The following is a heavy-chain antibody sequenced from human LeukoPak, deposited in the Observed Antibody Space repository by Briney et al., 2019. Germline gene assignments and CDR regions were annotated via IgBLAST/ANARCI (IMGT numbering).Heavy chain of an antibody. CDR3: ARGGAYGSGNHYRGGAFDI. CDR1: GFSVNDNY. D-gene: IGHD3-10*01. V-gene: IGHV3-53*01. J-gene: IGHJ3*02. CDR2: IYRGGST. Sequence: SGGSLRLSCATSGFSVNDNYMTWVRQAPGKGLEWVSVIYRGGSTYYADSVKGRFTISRDNSKNMVYLQMNSLRVEDTAVYYCARGGAYGSGNHYRGGAFDIWGQGTMVTVSS.